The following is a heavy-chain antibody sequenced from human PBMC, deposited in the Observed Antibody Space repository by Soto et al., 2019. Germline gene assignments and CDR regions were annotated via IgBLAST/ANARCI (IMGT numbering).Heavy chain of an antibody. V-gene: IGHV4-59*01. D-gene: IGHD3-3*01. CDR3: ARRTTAYDFWSGYYYNWFDP. J-gene: IGHJ5*02. CDR2: IYYSGST. Sequence: PSATLSLTCTVSGGSISSYYWSWIRQPPGKGLEWIGYIYYSGSTNYNPSLKSRVTISVDTSKNQFSLKLSSVTAADTAVYYCARRTTAYDFWSGYYYNWFDPWGQGTLVTVSS. CDR1: GGSISSYY.